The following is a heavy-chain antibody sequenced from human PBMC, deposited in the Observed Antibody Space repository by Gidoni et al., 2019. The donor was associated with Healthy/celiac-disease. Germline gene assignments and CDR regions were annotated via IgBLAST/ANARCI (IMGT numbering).Heavy chain of an antibody. D-gene: IGHD6-19*01. CDR2: ISYDGSNK. CDR1: GFTFSAYG. V-gene: IGHV3-30*03. J-gene: IGHJ3*02. Sequence: QVQLVESGGGVVQPGRSLSPPLPPLGFTFSAYGMHWVRQAPGKGLEWVAVISYDGSNKYYADSVKGRFTISRDNSKNTLYLQMNSLRAEDTAVYYCAREGSPYSSGLGAFDIWGQGTMVTVSS. CDR3: AREGSPYSSGLGAFDI.